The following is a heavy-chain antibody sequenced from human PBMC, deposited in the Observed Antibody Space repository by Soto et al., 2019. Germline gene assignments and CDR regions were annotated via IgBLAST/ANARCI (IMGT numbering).Heavy chain of an antibody. CDR2: IYYSGST. CDR1: GGSISSYY. J-gene: IGHJ4*02. CDR3: AREVVRDILTGYKYFFDY. V-gene: IGHV4-59*01. D-gene: IGHD3-9*01. Sequence: SETLSLTCTVSGGSISSYYWSWIRQPPGKGLEWIGYIYYSGSTNYNPSLKSRVTISVDTSKNQFSLKLGSVTAADTAVYYCAREVVRDILTGYKYFFDYWGQGTLVTVSS.